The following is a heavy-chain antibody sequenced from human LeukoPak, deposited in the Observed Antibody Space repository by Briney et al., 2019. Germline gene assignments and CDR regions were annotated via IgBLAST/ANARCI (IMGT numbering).Heavy chain of an antibody. CDR3: ARGLTRSDY. CDR1: GFTFSSYW. J-gene: IGHJ4*02. V-gene: IGHV3-7*04. CDR2: IKEDGSQK. Sequence: GGSLRLSCAASGFTFSSYWMSWIRQSPGKGLEWVANIKEDGSQKYYVDSVKGRFTISRDNAKNSLYLQMNSLRGEDTAVYYCARGLTRSDYWGQGTLVTVSS.